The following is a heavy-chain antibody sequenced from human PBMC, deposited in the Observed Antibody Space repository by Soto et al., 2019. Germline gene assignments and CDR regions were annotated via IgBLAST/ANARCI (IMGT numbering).Heavy chain of an antibody. J-gene: IGHJ4*02. CDR3: AKDGGSGSFFDY. Sequence: VQLVESGGGVVQPGGSLRLSCGASGFTFSNFGMHWVRQAPGKGLEWVVVISSDGGNKYYVDAVKGRFTISRDNSKKTVYLQMNSLRVEDTAVYYCAKDGGSGSFFDYWGQGSLVTVSS. CDR2: ISSDGGNK. D-gene: IGHD3-10*01. CDR1: GFTFSNFG. V-gene: IGHV3-30*18.